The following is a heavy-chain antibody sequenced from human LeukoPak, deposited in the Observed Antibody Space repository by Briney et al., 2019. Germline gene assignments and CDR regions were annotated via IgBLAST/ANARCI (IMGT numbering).Heavy chain of an antibody. CDR2: IYYSGST. CDR1: GGSISSYY. Sequence: SETLSLTCTVSGGSISSYYWSWIRQPPGKGLEWIGYIYYSGSTNYNPSLKSRVTISVDTSKNQFSLKLSSVTAADTAVYYCARGSSWYGGYWFDPWGQGTLVTVSS. D-gene: IGHD6-13*01. CDR3: ARGSSWYGGYWFDP. V-gene: IGHV4-59*01. J-gene: IGHJ5*02.